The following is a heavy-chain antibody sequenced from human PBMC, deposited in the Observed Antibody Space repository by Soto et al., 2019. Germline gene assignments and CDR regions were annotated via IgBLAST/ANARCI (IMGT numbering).Heavy chain of an antibody. CDR3: ATTNCGGDCYPPEYFQH. V-gene: IGHV3-53*04. J-gene: IGHJ1*01. CDR1: GFTVSSNY. CDR2: IYSGGST. Sequence: GGSLRLSCAASGFTVSSNYMSWVRQAPGKGLEWVSVIYSGGSTYYADSVKGRFTISRHNSKNTLYLQMNSLRAEDTALYYCATTNCGGDCYPPEYFQHWGQGTLVTVSS. D-gene: IGHD2-21*01.